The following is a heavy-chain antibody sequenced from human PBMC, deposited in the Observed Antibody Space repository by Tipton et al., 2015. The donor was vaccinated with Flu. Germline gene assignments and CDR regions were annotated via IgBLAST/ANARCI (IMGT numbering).Heavy chain of an antibody. CDR2: IYYSGST. D-gene: IGHD6-13*01. CDR3: ARTLTTQRLVYWYFDL. CDR1: GGSVSSGSYY. Sequence: TLSLTCTVSGGSVSSGSYYWSWIRQPPGKGLEWIGYIYYSGSTNYNPSLKSRVTISVDTSKNQFSLKLSSVTAADTAVYYCARTLTTQRLVYWYFDLWGRGTLVTVSS. J-gene: IGHJ2*01. V-gene: IGHV4-61*01.